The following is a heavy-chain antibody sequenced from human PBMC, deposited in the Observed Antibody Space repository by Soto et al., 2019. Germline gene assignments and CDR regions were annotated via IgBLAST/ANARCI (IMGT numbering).Heavy chain of an antibody. D-gene: IGHD3-22*01. Sequence: GWSLRLSCVASGVTFTRYSMHWVRQAPGEGLEWVAVVPHDGSNEQYADSVKGRFTISRDISKNTVYLQMNSRRTEDTAVYYCATGAAYYYDNSLYWGQGNLVTVYS. J-gene: IGHJ4*02. CDR2: VPHDGSNE. V-gene: IGHV3-30-3*01. CDR3: ATGAAYYYDNSLY. CDR1: GVTFTRYS.